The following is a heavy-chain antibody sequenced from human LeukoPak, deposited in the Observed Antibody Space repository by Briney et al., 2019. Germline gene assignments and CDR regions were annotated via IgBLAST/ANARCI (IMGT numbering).Heavy chain of an antibody. V-gene: IGHV4-4*07. CDR2: IYTSGST. J-gene: IGHJ3*02. Sequence: PSETLSLTCTVSGGSISNYYWNWIRQPAGKGLEWIGRIYTSGSTSYNPSLKSRVTMSVDTSKDQFSLKLSSVTAADTAVYYCARVTFGGVIVKWDAFDIWGQGTMVAVSS. D-gene: IGHD3-16*02. CDR1: GGSISNYY. CDR3: ARVTFGGVIVKWDAFDI.